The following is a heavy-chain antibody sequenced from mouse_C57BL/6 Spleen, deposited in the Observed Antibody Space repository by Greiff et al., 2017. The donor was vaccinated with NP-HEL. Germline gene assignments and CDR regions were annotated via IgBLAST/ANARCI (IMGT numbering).Heavy chain of an antibody. CDR3: TRRVYYGGGDY. J-gene: IGHJ2*01. Sequence: QVQLKESGAELVRPGTSVKMSCKASGYTFTNYWIGWAKQRPGHGLEWIGDIYPGGGYTNYNEKFKGKATLTADKSSSTAYMQFSSLTSEDSASYNCTRRVYYGGGDYWGQGTTLTASS. D-gene: IGHD1-1*01. V-gene: IGHV1-63*01. CDR2: IYPGGGYT. CDR1: GYTFTNYW.